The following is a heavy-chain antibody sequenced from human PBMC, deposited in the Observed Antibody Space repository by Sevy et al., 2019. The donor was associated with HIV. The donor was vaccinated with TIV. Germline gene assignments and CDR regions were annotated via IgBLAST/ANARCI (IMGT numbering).Heavy chain of an antibody. D-gene: IGHD6-13*01. CDR3: ARDPAAAGTSYFDY. CDR1: GFTFSTYA. J-gene: IGHJ4*02. V-gene: IGHV3-30-3*01. Sequence: GGSLRLSCAASGFTFSTYAMHWVRQAPGKGLEWVALISFDGSNKFYADSVKGRFTISRDTSKNTLYLQMNSLRAEDTAVYYCARDPAAAGTSYFDYWGQGTLVTVSS. CDR2: ISFDGSNK.